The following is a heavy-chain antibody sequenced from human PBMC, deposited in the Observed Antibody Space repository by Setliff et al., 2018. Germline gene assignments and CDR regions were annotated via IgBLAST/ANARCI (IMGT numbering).Heavy chain of an antibody. CDR3: AISSLSICSGGTCPNAFDV. Sequence: ASVKVSCKASGYTLSNSILSWARQAPGQGLEWMGWISSYNNDVTNYLQRFQGRVTMTTDTSTSAAYMELRGLRSDDTAVYYCAISSLSICSGGTCPNAFDVWGQGTMVTVSS. J-gene: IGHJ3*01. CDR2: ISSYNNDVT. CDR1: GYTLSNSI. D-gene: IGHD2-15*01. V-gene: IGHV1-18*01.